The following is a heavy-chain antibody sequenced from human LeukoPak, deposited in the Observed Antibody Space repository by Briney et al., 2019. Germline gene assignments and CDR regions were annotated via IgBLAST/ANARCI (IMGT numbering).Heavy chain of an antibody. Sequence: GGSLRLSCAASGFTFSTYAMSWVRQAPGKGPEWVSGISISGGSAYYADSVKGRFTISRDNSKNTLYLQMNRLRAEDTAVYYCAKDRDLLFAHCWFDLWGQGILVTVSS. V-gene: IGHV3-23*01. CDR3: AKDRDLLFAHCWFDL. D-gene: IGHD3-10*01. CDR2: ISISGGSA. J-gene: IGHJ5*02. CDR1: GFTFSTYA.